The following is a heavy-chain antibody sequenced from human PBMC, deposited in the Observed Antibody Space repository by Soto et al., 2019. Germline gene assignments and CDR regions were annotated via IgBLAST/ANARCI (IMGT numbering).Heavy chain of an antibody. CDR2: ISPNSGNT. D-gene: IGHD3-22*01. CDR3: VKDRDSNSWPSRDV. Sequence: ASVKVSCKTSGYTFTRNGISWVRQAPGQGLEWMGWISPNSGNTKYAQKLQGRVIMTTDTSTSTAYMELRSLKSGDTAVYYCVKDRDSNSWPSRDVWGPGTTVTVSS. J-gene: IGHJ6*02. V-gene: IGHV1-18*01. CDR1: GYTFTRNG.